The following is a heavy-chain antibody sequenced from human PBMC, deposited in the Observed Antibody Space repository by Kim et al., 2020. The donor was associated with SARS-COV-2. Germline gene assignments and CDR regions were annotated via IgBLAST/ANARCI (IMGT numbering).Heavy chain of an antibody. Sequence: GGSLRLSCAASGFTFSTYAMRWVRQAPGKGLVWVSRVSGNGGTTYHADSAKGRFTISRDNSKNTVDLQMNSLRAEDTAVYYCASGRSASIADYFNYWGQG. J-gene: IGHJ4*02. CDR2: VSGNGGTT. D-gene: IGHD6-6*01. V-gene: IGHV3-23*01. CDR3: ASGRSASIADYFNY. CDR1: GFTFSTYA.